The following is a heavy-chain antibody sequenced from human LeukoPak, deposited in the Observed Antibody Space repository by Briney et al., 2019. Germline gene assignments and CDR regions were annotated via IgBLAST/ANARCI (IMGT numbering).Heavy chain of an antibody. J-gene: IGHJ4*02. Sequence: AGGSLRLSCAASGFTFSNFAMNWVRQAPGKGLEWISYISSSYSPIYYADSVKGRFTISRDNAKNSLYLQMNSLRAEDTAVYYCAREGDILTGYFDYWGQGTLVTVSS. CDR3: AREGDILTGYFDY. D-gene: IGHD3-9*01. CDR1: GFTFSNFA. CDR2: ISSSYSPI. V-gene: IGHV3-21*05.